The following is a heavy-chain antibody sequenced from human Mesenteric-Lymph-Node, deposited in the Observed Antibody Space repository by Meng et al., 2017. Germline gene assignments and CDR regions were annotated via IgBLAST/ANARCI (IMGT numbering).Heavy chain of an antibody. D-gene: IGHD2-15*01. CDR1: GYTFISYV. CDR3: ARDRLSEVVAPADY. CDR2: INTYNGNT. V-gene: IGHV1-18*04. Sequence: ASVKVSCKASGYTFISYVISWVRQAPGQGLDGMGWINTYNGNTKYAQKVHDRVTLTTDTSTSTAYMELRSLRSDDTATYHCARDRLSEVVAPADYWGQGTLVTVSS. J-gene: IGHJ4*02.